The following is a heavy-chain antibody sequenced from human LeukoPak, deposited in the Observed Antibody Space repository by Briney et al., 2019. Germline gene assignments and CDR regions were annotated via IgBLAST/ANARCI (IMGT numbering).Heavy chain of an antibody. CDR1: GYTFTGYY. V-gene: IGHV1-2*02. CDR3: ARGYFCGDACHYHAFDI. J-gene: IGHJ3*02. CDR2: INPNSGGT. Sequence: ASVKVSCKASGYTFTGYYIHWVRQAPGQGLEWMGWINPNSGGTNCAQKFHGRVTMTRDTSINTAYMELSRLRSDDMAVYYCARGYFCGDACHYHAFDIWGQGTMVTVSS. D-gene: IGHD2-21*02.